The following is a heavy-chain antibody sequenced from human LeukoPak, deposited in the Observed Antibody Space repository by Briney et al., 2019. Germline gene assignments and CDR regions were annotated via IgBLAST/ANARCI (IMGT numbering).Heavy chain of an antibody. CDR1: GGSISSYY. J-gene: IGHJ5*02. V-gene: IGHV4-59*08. Sequence: SETLSLTCTVSGGSISSYYWSWIRQPPGKGLEWIGYIYYSGSTNYNPSLTSRVAISVDTSKNQFSLKLSSVTAADTAVYYCARGYSSSGSWFDPWGQGTLVTVSS. D-gene: IGHD6-13*01. CDR2: IYYSGST. CDR3: ARGYSSSGSWFDP.